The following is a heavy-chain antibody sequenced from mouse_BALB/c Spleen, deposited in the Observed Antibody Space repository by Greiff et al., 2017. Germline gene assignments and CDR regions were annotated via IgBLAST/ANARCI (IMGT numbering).Heavy chain of an antibody. D-gene: IGHD2-9*01. Sequence: EVMLVESGGGLVRPGGSGKLSCEASGFTFSSFEMHWVRQTPEKGLEWVAYISIGSGTIYYEYTVKGRGTFTGDNPKNTLFLQMTSLRSADTAVYYCARPYYGYDDFAYWGQGTTLTVSS. V-gene: IGHV5-17*02. J-gene: IGHJ2*01. CDR1: GFTFSSFE. CDR2: ISIGSGTI. CDR3: ARPYYGYDDFAY.